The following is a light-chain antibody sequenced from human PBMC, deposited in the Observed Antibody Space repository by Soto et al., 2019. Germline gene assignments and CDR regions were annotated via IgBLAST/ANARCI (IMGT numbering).Light chain of an antibody. CDR3: AAWDDSLSGPV. V-gene: IGLV1-47*02. CDR2: SNN. CDR1: SSNIGSNY. Sequence: QSVLTQPPSASGTPGQRVTISCSGSSSNIGSNYVYWYQQLPGTAPKLLIYSNNQRPSGVPDRFSGSKSGTSASLAISGLRSEDEADYYCAAWDDSLSGPVLGGGTK. J-gene: IGLJ2*01.